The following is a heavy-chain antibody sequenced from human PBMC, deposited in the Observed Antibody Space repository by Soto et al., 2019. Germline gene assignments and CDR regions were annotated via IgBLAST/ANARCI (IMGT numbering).Heavy chain of an antibody. D-gene: IGHD4-4*01. V-gene: IGHV1-8*01. CDR2: MNPSSGNT. CDR1: GYTFSRYD. J-gene: IGHJ4*02. Sequence: GASVKVFCKTSGYTFSRYDIHWVRQATGQGLEWMGWMNPSSGNTGYAQEFQGRVTMTRDTSIRTAYMELSSLRSEDTAVYYCARGSPADYSNYLDDWGQGTLVTVSS. CDR3: ARGSPADYSNYLDD.